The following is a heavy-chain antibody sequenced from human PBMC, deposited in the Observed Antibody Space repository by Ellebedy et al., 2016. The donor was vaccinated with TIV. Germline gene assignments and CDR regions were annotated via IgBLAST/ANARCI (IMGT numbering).Heavy chain of an antibody. Sequence: SETLSLTXTVSGGSISSYYWSWIRQPPGKGLEWIGYIYYSGSTNYNPSLKSRVTISVDTSKNQFSLKLSSVTAADTAVYYCARGYGSGSYGVDYWGQGTLVTVSS. V-gene: IGHV4-59*01. CDR2: IYYSGST. CDR1: GGSISSYY. D-gene: IGHD3-10*01. J-gene: IGHJ4*02. CDR3: ARGYGSGSYGVDY.